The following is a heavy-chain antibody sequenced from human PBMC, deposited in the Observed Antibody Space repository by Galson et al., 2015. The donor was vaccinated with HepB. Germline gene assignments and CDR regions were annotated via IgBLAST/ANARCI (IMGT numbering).Heavy chain of an antibody. D-gene: IGHD1-26*01. CDR2: ISSSSSTI. Sequence: SLRLSCAASGFTFSSYSMNWVRQAPGKGLEWVSYISSSSSTIYYADSVKGRFTISRDNAKNSLYLQMNSLRDEDTAVYYCARTAPEWEPDGKLLDYWGQGTLVTVSS. V-gene: IGHV3-48*02. CDR1: GFTFSSYS. J-gene: IGHJ4*02. CDR3: ARTAPEWEPDGKLLDY.